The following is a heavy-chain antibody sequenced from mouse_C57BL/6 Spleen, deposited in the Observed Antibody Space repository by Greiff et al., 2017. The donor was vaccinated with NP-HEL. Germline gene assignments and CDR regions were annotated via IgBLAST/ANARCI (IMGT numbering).Heavy chain of an antibody. CDR1: GFSLTSYA. J-gene: IGHJ4*01. Sequence: QVQLKQSGPGLVAPSQSLSITCTVSGFSLTSYAISWVRQPPGKGLEWLGVIWTGGGTNYNSALNSRLSISKDNSKSQVFLKMNSLQTDDTARYYCAIDSSGYDYAMDYWGQGTSVTVSS. V-gene: IGHV2-9-1*01. CDR3: AIDSSGYDYAMDY. D-gene: IGHD3-2*02. CDR2: IWTGGGT.